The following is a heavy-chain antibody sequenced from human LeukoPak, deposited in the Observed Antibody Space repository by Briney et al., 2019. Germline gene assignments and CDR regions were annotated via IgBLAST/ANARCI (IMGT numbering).Heavy chain of an antibody. D-gene: IGHD2-2*02. CDR1: GFTFSSYA. V-gene: IGHV3-23*01. Sequence: GGSLRLSCAASGFTFSSYAMSWVRQAPGKGLEWVSAISGSGGSTYYADSVKGRFTISRDNSKNTLYLQMNSLRAEDTAVYYCAKRQGSCSSTSCYRDYYYYGMDVWGQGTTVTVSS. J-gene: IGHJ6*02. CDR2: ISGSGGST. CDR3: AKRQGSCSSTSCYRDYYYYGMDV.